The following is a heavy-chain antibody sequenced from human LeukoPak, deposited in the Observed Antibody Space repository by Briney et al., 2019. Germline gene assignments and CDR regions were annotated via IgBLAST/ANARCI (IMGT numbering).Heavy chain of an antibody. J-gene: IGHJ4*02. Sequence: PGGSLRLSCAASGFTFSSYEMNWVRQAPGKGLEWVSYISSSGSTIYYADSVKGRFTISRDNAKNSLYLQMYSLRAEDTAVYYCARSFLKYYYDSSGLFDYWGQGTLVTVSS. CDR1: GFTFSSYE. D-gene: IGHD3-22*01. V-gene: IGHV3-48*03. CDR2: ISSSGSTI. CDR3: ARSFLKYYYDSSGLFDY.